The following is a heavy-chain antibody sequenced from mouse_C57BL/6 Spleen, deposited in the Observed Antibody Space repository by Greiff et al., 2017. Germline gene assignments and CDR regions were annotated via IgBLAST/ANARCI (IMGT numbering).Heavy chain of an antibody. V-gene: IGHV1-69*01. J-gene: IGHJ4*01. CDR1: GYTFTSYW. Sequence: QVQLQQPGAELVMPGASVKLSCKASGYTFTSYWMHWVKQRPGQGLEWIGEIDPSDSYTTYNQKFKGKSTLTVDKSSGTAYMQLSSLTSEDSAVYYCARGSTVVDYYAMDYWGQGTSVTVSA. CDR2: IDPSDSYT. CDR3: ARGSTVVDYYAMDY. D-gene: IGHD1-1*01.